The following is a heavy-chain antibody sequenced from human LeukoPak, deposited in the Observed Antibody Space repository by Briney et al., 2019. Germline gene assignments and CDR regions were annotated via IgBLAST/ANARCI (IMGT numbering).Heavy chain of an antibody. J-gene: IGHJ5*02. D-gene: IGHD5-18*01. V-gene: IGHV1-2*02. CDR2: INPNSGGT. Sequence: ASVKVSCKASGYTFTGYCMHWVRQAPGQGLEWMGWINPNSGGTNYAQKFQGRVTMTRDTSISTAYMELSRLRSDDTAVYYCARGDTAANWFDPWGQGTLVTVSS. CDR1: GYTFTGYC. CDR3: ARGDTAANWFDP.